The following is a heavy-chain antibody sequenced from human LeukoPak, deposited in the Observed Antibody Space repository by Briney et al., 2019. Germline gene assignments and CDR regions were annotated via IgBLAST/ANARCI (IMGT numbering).Heavy chain of an antibody. V-gene: IGHV3-15*01. D-gene: IGHD2-2*02. CDR2: IKGKTDGETT. J-gene: IGHJ5*02. CDR3: TTDYGEYCSGTTCYKGS. CDR1: GISFSNAW. Sequence: PGGPLRLSCTASGISFSNAWMSWVRQAPGRGLEWVGRIKGKTDGETTDYAAPVKGRFTISRDDSKNTVYLQMNSLKTEDTAVYYCTTDYGEYCSGTTCYKGSWGQGTLVTVSS.